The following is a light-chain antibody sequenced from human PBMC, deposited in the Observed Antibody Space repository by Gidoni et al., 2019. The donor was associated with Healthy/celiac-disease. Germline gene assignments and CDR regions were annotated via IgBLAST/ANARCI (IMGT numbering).Light chain of an antibody. Sequence: EIVITQSPATLSVSPGARATLSCRASQSVSSNLAWYQQKPGQAPRLLIYGASTRATGIPARFSGSGSGTEFTLTISSLQSEDVAVYYCQQYNNWPRTFGQGTKVEIK. V-gene: IGKV3-15*01. CDR3: QQYNNWPRT. CDR1: QSVSSN. CDR2: GAS. J-gene: IGKJ1*01.